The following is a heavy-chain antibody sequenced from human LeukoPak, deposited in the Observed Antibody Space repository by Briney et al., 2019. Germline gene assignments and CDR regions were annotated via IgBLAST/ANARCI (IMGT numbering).Heavy chain of an antibody. CDR2: ISPTIDII. Sequence: PGEALRLACAASGLTFSSNAMKWVRQAPGKGEEWDSYISPTIDIIQYAYSVMCRFPVSRDNAKNSLSLQMNSLRDEDTAVYYCARCNRGDHGESDMWGQGTVVTVSS. V-gene: IGHV3-48*02. CDR3: ARCNRGDHGESDM. CDR1: GLTFSSNA. D-gene: IGHD4-17*01. J-gene: IGHJ3*02.